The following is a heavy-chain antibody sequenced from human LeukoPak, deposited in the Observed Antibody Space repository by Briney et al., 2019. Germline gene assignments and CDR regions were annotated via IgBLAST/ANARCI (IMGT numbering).Heavy chain of an antibody. J-gene: IGHJ4*02. CDR1: GFTVSRNY. V-gene: IGHV3-53*05. Sequence: GGSLRLSCAASGFTVSRNYMSWVRQAPGKGLEWVSTIYSAGGTYYAGSVKGRFTISRDTSKNTLFLQMNSLKAEDTAIYYCARGGDDYNYYFDSWGQGTLVTVSS. CDR3: ARGGDDYNYYFDS. D-gene: IGHD5-24*01. CDR2: IYSAGGT.